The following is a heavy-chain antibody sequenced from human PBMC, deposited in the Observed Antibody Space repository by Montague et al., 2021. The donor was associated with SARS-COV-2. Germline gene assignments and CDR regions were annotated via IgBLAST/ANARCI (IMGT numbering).Heavy chain of an antibody. J-gene: IGHJ6*02. CDR2: IYYSGST. D-gene: IGHD5-12*01. CDR3: ARVEFDGGYDSVPLDI. Sequence: TLSLTCTVSGGSISSGGYYWSWIRQHPGKGLEWIGYIYYSGSTYYNPSLKSRVTISVDTSKNQFSLKMGSVTAADTDVYYCARVEFDGGYDSVPLDIWGQGTTVTVSS. CDR1: GGSISSGGYY. V-gene: IGHV4-31*03.